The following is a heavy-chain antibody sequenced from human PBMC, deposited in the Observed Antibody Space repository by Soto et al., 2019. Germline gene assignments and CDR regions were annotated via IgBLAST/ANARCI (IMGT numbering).Heavy chain of an antibody. D-gene: IGHD5-12*01. CDR1: GYTFTSYW. Sequence: ASVKVSCKASGYTFTSYWIHWVRQAPGQGLEWMGKINPSGGSTSYAQKFQGRVTMTRDTSTSTVYMELSSLRSEDTAVYYCARTLSESGVSYWGQGTLVTVSS. J-gene: IGHJ4*02. CDR3: ARTLSESGVSY. V-gene: IGHV1-46*03. CDR2: INPSGGST.